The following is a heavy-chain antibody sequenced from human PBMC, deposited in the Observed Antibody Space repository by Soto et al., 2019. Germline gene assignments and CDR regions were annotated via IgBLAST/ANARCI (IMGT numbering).Heavy chain of an antibody. CDR2: IYYSGST. V-gene: IGHV4-59*01. D-gene: IGHD1-26*01. Sequence: PSETLSLTCTVSGGSISSYYWSWIRQPPGKGLEWIGYIYYSGSTNYNPSLKSRVTISVDTSKNQFSLKLSSVIAADTAVYYCARDTLWGHMDVWGKGTTVTVSS. CDR3: ARDTLWGHMDV. CDR1: GGSISSYY. J-gene: IGHJ6*03.